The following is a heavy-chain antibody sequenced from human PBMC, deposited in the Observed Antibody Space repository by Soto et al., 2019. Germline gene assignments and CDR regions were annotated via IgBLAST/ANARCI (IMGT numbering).Heavy chain of an antibody. V-gene: IGHV4-31*03. Sequence: SETLSLTCTVSGASISSGDYYWSWIRQHPGKGLEWIGYIYYSGSTYYNPSLKSRLTISIDTSKNQFSLKLSSVTAADTAVYYCARGYGRNFDYWGQGTLVTVSS. J-gene: IGHJ4*02. CDR3: ARGYGRNFDY. CDR2: IYYSGST. D-gene: IGHD5-18*01. CDR1: GASISSGDYY.